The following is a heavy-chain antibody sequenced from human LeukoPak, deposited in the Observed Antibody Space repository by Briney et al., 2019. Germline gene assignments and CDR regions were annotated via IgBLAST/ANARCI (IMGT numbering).Heavy chain of an antibody. J-gene: IGHJ5*02. CDR2: IKQDGSEK. D-gene: IGHD6-19*01. CDR1: GFTFSSYW. V-gene: IGHV3-7*01. Sequence: PGGSLRLSCAASGFTFSSYWMSWVRQAPGKGLEWVANIKQDGSEKYYVDSVRGRFTISRDNAKNSLYLQMNSLRAEDTAVYYCARDSSGWYNWFDPWGQGTLVTVSS. CDR3: ARDSSGWYNWFDP.